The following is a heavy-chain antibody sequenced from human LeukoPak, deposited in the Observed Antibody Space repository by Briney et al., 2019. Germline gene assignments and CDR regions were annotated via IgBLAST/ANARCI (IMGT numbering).Heavy chain of an antibody. D-gene: IGHD1-26*01. CDR1: GYTLTELS. V-gene: IGHV1-18*01. CDR2: ISAYNGNT. Sequence: GASVKVSCKVSGYTLTELSMHWVRQAPGQGLEWMGWISAYNGNTNYAQKLQGRVTMTTDTSTSTAYMELRSLRSDDTAVYYCARGLVGATLRTWGQGTLVTVSS. CDR3: ARGLVGATLRT. J-gene: IGHJ4*02.